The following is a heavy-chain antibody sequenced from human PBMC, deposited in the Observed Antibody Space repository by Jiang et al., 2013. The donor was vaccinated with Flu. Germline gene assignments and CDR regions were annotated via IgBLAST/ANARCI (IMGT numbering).Heavy chain of an antibody. CDR1: GYTFTAYY. CDR3: AREDIVVIPTNIHKSYYGMDV. J-gene: IGHJ6*02. V-gene: IGHV1-2*04. Sequence: GAEVKKPGASVKVSCKASGYTFTAYYLHWVRQAPGQGLEWMGWIGPKSGGTNSAQKFQGWVTMTRDTSVSTAYMELNRLTSDDTAVYFCAREDIVVIPTNIHKSYYGMDVRGQGTTVTVSS. CDR2: IGPKSGGT. D-gene: IGHD2-2*02.